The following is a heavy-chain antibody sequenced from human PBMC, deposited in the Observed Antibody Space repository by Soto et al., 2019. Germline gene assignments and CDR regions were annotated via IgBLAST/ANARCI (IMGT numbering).Heavy chain of an antibody. D-gene: IGHD6-6*01. CDR2: ISSNGGST. V-gene: IGHV3-64D*08. J-gene: IGHJ4*02. CDR3: VKFEYSSSGDY. CDR1: GFTFSSYA. Sequence: GGSLRLSCSASGFTFSSYAMHWVRQAPGKGLEYVSAISSNGGSTYYADSVKGRFTISRDNSKNTLYLQMSSLRAEDTAVYYCVKFEYSSSGDYWGQGTLVTVSS.